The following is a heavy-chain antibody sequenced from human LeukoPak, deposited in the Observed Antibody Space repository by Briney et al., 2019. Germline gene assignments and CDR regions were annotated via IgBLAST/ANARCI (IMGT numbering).Heavy chain of an antibody. CDR1: GYALTELS. Sequence: GASVEVSCKVSGYALTELSMHWVRQAPGKGLEWMGGFDPEDGETIYAQKFQGRVTMTEDTSTDTAYMELSSLRSEDTAVYYCATGVITFGGVIETDYWGQGTLVTVSS. J-gene: IGHJ4*02. D-gene: IGHD3-16*02. CDR2: FDPEDGET. V-gene: IGHV1-24*01. CDR3: ATGVITFGGVIETDY.